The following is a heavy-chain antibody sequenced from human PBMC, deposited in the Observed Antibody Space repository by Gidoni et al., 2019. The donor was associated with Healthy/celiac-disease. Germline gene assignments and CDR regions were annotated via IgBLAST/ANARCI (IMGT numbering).Heavy chain of an antibody. CDR2: INYSGST. V-gene: IGHV4-30-4*01. Sequence: QVQLHESCPGLVKPSQTLSLTCTVSGDSINLGDYYWSWIRQPPGKGLEWIGYINYSGSTYYNPSLKSRVTRSGDTSKNQFSLKLSSVTAADTAVYYCARGDYGDYVSFAFDIWGQGTMVTVSS. CDR1: GDSINLGDYY. CDR3: ARGDYGDYVSFAFDI. D-gene: IGHD4-17*01. J-gene: IGHJ3*02.